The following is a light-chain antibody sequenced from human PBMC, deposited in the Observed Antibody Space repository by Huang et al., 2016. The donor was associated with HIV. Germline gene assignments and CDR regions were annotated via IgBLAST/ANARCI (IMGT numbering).Light chain of an antibody. Sequence: DIVMTQSPESLAVSLGERATINCKSSQNILYSSNNKNYLAWYQQKPGQPPKLRIYWSSTRESGVPDRFVGRGSGTDFTLTISSMQAEDVAVYYCQQYYSALYTFGQGTNLEIK. V-gene: IGKV4-1*01. J-gene: IGKJ2*01. CDR2: WSS. CDR1: QNILYSSNNKNY. CDR3: QQYYSALYT.